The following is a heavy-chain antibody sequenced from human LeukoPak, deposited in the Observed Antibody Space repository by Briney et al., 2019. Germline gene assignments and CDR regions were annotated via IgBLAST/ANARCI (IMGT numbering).Heavy chain of an antibody. CDR3: ARANFLYCSSTTCLFDY. CDR2: INPNDGDT. D-gene: IGHD2-2*01. Sequence: ASVKVSCKAFGYTFTDYYMHWVRQAPGQGFEWMGWINPNDGDTNYAQKFQGRVTMTRDTSISTAHMEVSRLRSDDTAVYYCARANFLYCSSTTCLFDYWGQGTLVTVSS. J-gene: IGHJ4*02. V-gene: IGHV1-2*02. CDR1: GYTFTDYY.